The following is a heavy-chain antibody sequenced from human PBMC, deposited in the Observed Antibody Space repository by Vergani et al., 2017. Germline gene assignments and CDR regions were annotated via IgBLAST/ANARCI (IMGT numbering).Heavy chain of an antibody. CDR2: ITWNSDSK. J-gene: IGHJ4*02. CDR3: VKDASFRGFDSAYFES. Sequence: EVLLVESGGGLVQPGRSLRLSCAASGFNFDESGMHWVRQAPGKGLEWVAGITWNSDSKDYAESVRGRFTISRDNVKNSLYLHMNGLTSEDRALYYCVKDASFRGFDSAYFESWGQGTQVIVSS. D-gene: IGHD5-12*01. V-gene: IGHV3-9*01. CDR1: GFNFDESG.